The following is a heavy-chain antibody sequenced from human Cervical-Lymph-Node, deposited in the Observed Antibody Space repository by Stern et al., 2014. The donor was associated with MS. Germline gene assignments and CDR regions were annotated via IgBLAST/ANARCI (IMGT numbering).Heavy chain of an antibody. CDR3: VRKGYASGWYGYFDY. CDR1: GYTFTSYG. Sequence: QLVQSGAEVKKPGASVKVSCKTSGYTFTSYGLSWVRQAPGQGLEWMGWISPHNGNTHYAPTLPGRVTMTIDTSTTTAYMELRSLRSDDTAVYYCVRKGYASGWYGYFDYWGQGTLVTVSS. CDR2: ISPHNGNT. J-gene: IGHJ4*02. V-gene: IGHV1-18*01. D-gene: IGHD6-19*01.